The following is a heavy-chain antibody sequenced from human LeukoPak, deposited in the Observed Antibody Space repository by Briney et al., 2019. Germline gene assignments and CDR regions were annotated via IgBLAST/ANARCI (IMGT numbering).Heavy chain of an antibody. V-gene: IGHV3-21*04. D-gene: IGHD3-10*01. CDR2: ISSSSSYI. CDR3: ARDRWEWFGESSYAMDV. Sequence: GGSLRLSCAASGFTFSSYSMNWVRQAPGKGLEWVSSISSSSSYIYYADSVKGRFTISRDNAKNSLYLQMNSLRAEDTAVYFCARDRWEWFGESSYAMDVWGKGTTVTVSS. CDR1: GFTFSSYS. J-gene: IGHJ6*04.